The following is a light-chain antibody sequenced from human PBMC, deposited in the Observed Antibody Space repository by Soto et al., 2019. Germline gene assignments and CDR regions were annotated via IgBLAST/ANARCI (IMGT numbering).Light chain of an antibody. CDR2: DAS. CDR3: QEYNIYSPYT. V-gene: IGKV1-5*01. J-gene: IGKJ2*01. Sequence: DIQMTQSPSTLSASVGDRVTITCRASQSITNWLAWYQQKPGKAPTILIYDASKWENGVPSRFSGSGSGTEFTLTISSLQPDDSATYYCQEYNIYSPYTFGQGTKLEIK. CDR1: QSITNW.